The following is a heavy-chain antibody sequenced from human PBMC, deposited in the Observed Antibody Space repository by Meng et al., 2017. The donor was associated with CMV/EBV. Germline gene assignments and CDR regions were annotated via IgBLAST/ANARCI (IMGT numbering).Heavy chain of an antibody. CDR1: GYSFTSYW. J-gene: IGHJ4*02. D-gene: IGHD3-16*01. CDR2: MYPRDSDI. Sequence: KVSCKGSGYSFTSYWIGWVRQTPEKGLEWMGIMYPRDSDIRYRPSFQGQVTISADKSISTAYLQWSTLKASDTAIYYCARPTVVGGRPRTFDYWGQGTLVTVSS. CDR3: ARPTVVGGRPRTFDY. V-gene: IGHV5-51*01.